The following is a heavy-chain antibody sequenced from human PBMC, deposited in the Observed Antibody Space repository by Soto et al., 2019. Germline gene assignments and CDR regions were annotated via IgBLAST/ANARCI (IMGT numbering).Heavy chain of an antibody. CDR3: ARLSSDYYYYMDV. D-gene: IGHD6-19*01. Sequence: ETLSLTCTVSGGSISSSSYYWGWIRQPPGKGLEWIGSIYYSGSTYYNPSLKSRVTISVDTSKNQFSLKLSSVTAADTAVYYCARLSSDYYYYMDVWGKGTTVTVSS. V-gene: IGHV4-39*01. CDR2: IYYSGST. CDR1: GGSISSSSYY. J-gene: IGHJ6*03.